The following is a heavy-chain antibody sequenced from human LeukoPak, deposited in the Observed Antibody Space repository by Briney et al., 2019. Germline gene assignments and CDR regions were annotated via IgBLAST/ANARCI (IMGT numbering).Heavy chain of an antibody. D-gene: IGHD6-13*01. V-gene: IGHV1-18*01. CDR3: ARDDSSLSDY. Sequence: ASVKVSCKASGYIFFSFGISWVREAPGQGLEWMGWISGDTGNTNYAQKLQGRVTMTTDTSTSTAYMELRSLRSDDTAVYYCARDDSSLSDYWGQGTLVTVSS. J-gene: IGHJ4*02. CDR2: ISGDTGNT. CDR1: GYIFFSFG.